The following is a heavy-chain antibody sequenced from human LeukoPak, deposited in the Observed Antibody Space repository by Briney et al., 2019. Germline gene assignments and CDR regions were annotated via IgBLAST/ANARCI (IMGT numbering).Heavy chain of an antibody. D-gene: IGHD3-22*01. J-gene: IGHJ4*02. CDR3: ARVPPYYYDSSGYYFGY. CDR2: INPNSGGT. CDR1: GYTFTGYY. Sequence: ASVKVSCKASGYTFTGYYMHWVRQAPGQGLEWMGRINPNSGGTNYAQKFQGRVTMTRDTSISTAYMELSRLRSDDTAVYYCARVPPYYYDSSGYYFGYWGQGTPVTVSS. V-gene: IGHV1-2*06.